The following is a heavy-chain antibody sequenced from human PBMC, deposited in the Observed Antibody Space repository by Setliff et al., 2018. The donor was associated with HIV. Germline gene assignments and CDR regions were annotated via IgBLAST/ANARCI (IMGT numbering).Heavy chain of an antibody. J-gene: IGHJ4*02. CDR1: GFTFSTYS. CDR3: ASAFTTNYFYFNY. V-gene: IGHV3-23*01. CDR2: ITESGGT. Sequence: PGGSLRLSCEASGFTFSTYSMNWVRQAPGKGLEWVSSITESGGTYYADSVKGRFTISRDTSKNTVYLQMNSLTSEDTAIYYCASAFTTNYFYFNYWGQGTLVTVSS. D-gene: IGHD3-3*02.